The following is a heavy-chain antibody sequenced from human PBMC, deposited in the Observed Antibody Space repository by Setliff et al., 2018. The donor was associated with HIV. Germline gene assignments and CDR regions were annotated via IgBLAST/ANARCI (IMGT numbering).Heavy chain of an antibody. CDR3: ARDKRGTYGFNNWFDP. J-gene: IGHJ5*02. CDR1: GGSISSYC. Sequence: PSETLSLTCTVSGGSISSYCWNWIRQPPGKGLEWIGYIYYSGSTNYNPSLKSRVTISLDTSKNQFSLKLSSVTAADTAVYYCARDKRGTYGFNNWFDPWGQGTLVTVSS. D-gene: IGHD3-10*01. CDR2: IYYSGST. V-gene: IGHV4-59*01.